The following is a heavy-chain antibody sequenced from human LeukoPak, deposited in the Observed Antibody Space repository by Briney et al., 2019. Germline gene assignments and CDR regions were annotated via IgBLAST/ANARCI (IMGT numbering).Heavy chain of an antibody. Sequence: PGGSLSLLCAVSGFILRSHWMHWVPHVPGKGLVCGSHISTDGTTTNYADSVQGRFTISRDNAKDTLYLQMHSLRVDDTAVYYCARSLGYSSGGWGQGTLVTVSS. CDR1: GFILRSHW. CDR2: ISTDGTTT. V-gene: IGHV3-74*01. D-gene: IGHD2-15*01. CDR3: ARSLGYSSGG. J-gene: IGHJ4*02.